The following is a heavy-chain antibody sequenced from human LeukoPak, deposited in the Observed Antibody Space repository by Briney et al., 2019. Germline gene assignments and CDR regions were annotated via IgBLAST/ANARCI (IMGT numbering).Heavy chain of an antibody. Sequence: ASVKVSCKASGYTFTSYYMHWVRQAPGQGLEWMGIINPSGGSTSYAQKFQGRVTMTRDTSTSTVYMELSSLRSEDTAVYYCARSPVDTAMAPSTDYMDVWGKGTTVTVSS. J-gene: IGHJ6*03. CDR2: INPSGGST. CDR3: ARSPVDTAMAPSTDYMDV. D-gene: IGHD5-18*01. V-gene: IGHV1-46*01. CDR1: GYTFTSYY.